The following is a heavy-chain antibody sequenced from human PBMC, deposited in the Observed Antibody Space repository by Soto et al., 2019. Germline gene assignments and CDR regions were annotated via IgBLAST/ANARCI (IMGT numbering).Heavy chain of an antibody. D-gene: IGHD6-19*01. J-gene: IGHJ6*02. CDR2: ISGSGGST. CDR1: GFTFSSYA. Sequence: GGSLRLSCAASGFTFSSYAMSWVRQAPGKGLEWVSAISGSGGSTYYADSVKGRFTISRDNSKNKLYLQMNSLRAEDTAVYYCAKGHSSGWSGYYYYGMDVWGQGTTVTISS. CDR3: AKGHSSGWSGYYYYGMDV. V-gene: IGHV3-23*01.